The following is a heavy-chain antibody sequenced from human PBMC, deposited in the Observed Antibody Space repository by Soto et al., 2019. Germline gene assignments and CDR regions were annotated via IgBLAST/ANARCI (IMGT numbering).Heavy chain of an antibody. D-gene: IGHD6-13*01. Sequence: GGSLRLSCAASGFTFDDYGMSWVRQAPGKGLEWVSGINWNGGSTGYADSVKGRFTISRDNAKNSLYLQMNSLRAEDTALYHCARAVKSIAAAGPYYYYMDVWGKGTTVTVSS. CDR3: ARAVKSIAAAGPYYYYMDV. V-gene: IGHV3-20*01. CDR2: INWNGGST. CDR1: GFTFDDYG. J-gene: IGHJ6*03.